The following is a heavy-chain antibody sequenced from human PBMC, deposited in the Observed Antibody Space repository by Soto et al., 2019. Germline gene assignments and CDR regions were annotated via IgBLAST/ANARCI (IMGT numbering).Heavy chain of an antibody. J-gene: IGHJ6*02. D-gene: IGHD4-4*01. CDR3: ARWPTVSRPTYGMDV. V-gene: IGHV1-69*01. CDR2: IIPMFNIT. Sequence: QVLLVQSGAQVKNPVSSVKVSCKASGGTFISYVYNWVRQAPGQGLEWMGGIIPMFNITNFAQKFQGRITITADESTTTAYMELSSLRSEDTAVYYCARWPTVSRPTYGMDVWGQGTTGTVSS. CDR1: GGTFISYV.